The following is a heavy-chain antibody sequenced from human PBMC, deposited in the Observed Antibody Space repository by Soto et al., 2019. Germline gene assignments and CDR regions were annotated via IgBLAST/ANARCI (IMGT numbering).Heavy chain of an antibody. V-gene: IGHV4-31*03. Sequence: SDTLSLTCTVSGGSISIGGYYWSWIRQHPGKGLEWIGYIYYSGSTYYNPSLKSRVTISVDTSKNQFSLKLSSVTAADTAVYYCARDRGVAGYYFDYWGQGTLVTVSS. J-gene: IGHJ4*02. D-gene: IGHD6-19*01. CDR2: IYYSGST. CDR3: ARDRGVAGYYFDY. CDR1: GGSISIGGYY.